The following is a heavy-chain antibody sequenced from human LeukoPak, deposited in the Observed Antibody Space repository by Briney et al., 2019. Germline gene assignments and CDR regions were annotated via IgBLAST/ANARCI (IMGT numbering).Heavy chain of an antibody. CDR1: GSSFISYG. V-gene: IGHV3-30*02. CDR3: ARGRQQRNDY. Sequence: PGGSLRLSCAASGSSFISYGMSWVRQAPGKGLEWVAFIRSDGSNKSYADSVKGRFTISRDNAKNSLYLQMNSLRAEDTAVYYCARGRQQRNDYWGQGTLVTVSS. J-gene: IGHJ4*02. D-gene: IGHD6-13*01. CDR2: IRSDGSNK.